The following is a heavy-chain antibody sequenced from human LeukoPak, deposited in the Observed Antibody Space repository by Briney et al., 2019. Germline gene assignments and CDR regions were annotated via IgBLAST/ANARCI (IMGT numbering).Heavy chain of an antibody. D-gene: IGHD3-22*01. Sequence: PGGSLRLSCAASGFTFSSYWMHWVRQAPGKGLVWVSRIKSDGKTNYADSVKGRFTISRDNAKNTVSLQMNSLRAEDTGEYYCARAPSEIGGYYPEYFRHWGQGTLVTVSS. CDR3: ARAPSEIGGYYPEYFRH. J-gene: IGHJ1*01. CDR1: GFTFSSYW. CDR2: IKSDGKT. V-gene: IGHV3-74*01.